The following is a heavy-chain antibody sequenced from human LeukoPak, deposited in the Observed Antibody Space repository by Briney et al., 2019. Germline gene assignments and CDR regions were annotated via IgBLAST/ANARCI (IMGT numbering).Heavy chain of an antibody. D-gene: IGHD3-9*01. CDR2: ISYDGSNK. Sequence: GRSLRLSCAASGFTFSSYAMHWVRQAPGKGLGWVAVISYDGSNKYYANSVKGRFTISRDNSKNTLYLQMNSLRAEDTAVYYCARDLDWEYYFDYWGQGTLVTVSS. V-gene: IGHV3-30*04. CDR1: GFTFSSYA. CDR3: ARDLDWEYYFDY. J-gene: IGHJ4*02.